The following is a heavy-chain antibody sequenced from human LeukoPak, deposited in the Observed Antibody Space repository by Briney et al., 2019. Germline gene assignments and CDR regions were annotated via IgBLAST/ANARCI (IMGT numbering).Heavy chain of an antibody. D-gene: IGHD3-10*01. CDR2: TSYDGRNI. Sequence: GRSLRLSCAASGFTFTHHAIHWVRQAPGKGLEWLGITSYDGRNIHYSASAKGRFTISRDNSKNTVYLQVNNLRPKDTGIYFCARDEYNNYGSGGWFDPWGLGTLVTVSS. CDR1: GFTFTHHA. J-gene: IGHJ5*02. V-gene: IGHV3-30*04. CDR3: ARDEYNNYGSGGWFDP.